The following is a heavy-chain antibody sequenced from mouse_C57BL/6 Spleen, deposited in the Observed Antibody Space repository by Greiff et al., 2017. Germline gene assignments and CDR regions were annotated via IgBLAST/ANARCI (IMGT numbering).Heavy chain of an antibody. CDR3: ARSNYDYDGGPYYFDY. Sequence: QVQLKESGAELVKPGASVKMSCKASGYTFTSYRITWVKQRPGQGLEWIGDIYPGSGSTNYNEKFKSKATLTVDTSSSTAYMQLSSLTSEDSAVYYCARSNYDYDGGPYYFDYWGQGTTLTVSS. V-gene: IGHV1-55*01. CDR2: IYPGSGST. D-gene: IGHD2-4*01. CDR1: GYTFTSYR. J-gene: IGHJ2*01.